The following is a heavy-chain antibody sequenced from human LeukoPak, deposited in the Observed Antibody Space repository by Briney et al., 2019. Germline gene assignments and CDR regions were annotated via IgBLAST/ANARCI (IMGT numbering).Heavy chain of an antibody. CDR3: ARGLQESDVIVVAFDY. CDR1: GGSISSGGYY. J-gene: IGHJ4*02. V-gene: IGHV4-39*07. Sequence: SETLSLTCTVSGGSISSGGYYWSWIRQPPGKGLEWIGEINHSGSTDYNPSLKSRVTISVDTSKNQFSLKLSSVTAADTAVYYCARGLQESDVIVVAFDYWGQGTLVTVSS. CDR2: INHSGST. D-gene: IGHD3-22*01.